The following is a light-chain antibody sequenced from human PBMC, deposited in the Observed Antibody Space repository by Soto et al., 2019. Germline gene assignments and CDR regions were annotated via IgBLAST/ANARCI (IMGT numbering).Light chain of an antibody. V-gene: IGLV2-14*01. Sequence: VLTQPASVSGSPGQSITISCTGTSSDVGGYNYVSWYQQHPGKAPKLMIYEVSNRPSGVSNRFSGSKSGNTASLTISGLQAEDEADYYCSSYTSSSTGYVFGTGTKVTVL. J-gene: IGLJ1*01. CDR1: SSDVGGYNY. CDR2: EVS. CDR3: SSYTSSSTGYV.